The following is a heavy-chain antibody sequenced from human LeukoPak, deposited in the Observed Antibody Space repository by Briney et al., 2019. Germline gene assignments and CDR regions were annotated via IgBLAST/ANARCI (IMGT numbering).Heavy chain of an antibody. CDR3: ARFYGDYVEAVDY. Sequence: GGSLRLSCAASGFTFSSYSMNWVRQAPGKRLEWVSYISSSSSTIYYADSVKGRFTISRDNAKNSLYLQMNSLRAEDTAVYYCARFYGDYVEAVDYWGQGTLVTVSS. J-gene: IGHJ4*02. CDR2: ISSSSSTI. D-gene: IGHD4-17*01. CDR1: GFTFSSYS. V-gene: IGHV3-48*04.